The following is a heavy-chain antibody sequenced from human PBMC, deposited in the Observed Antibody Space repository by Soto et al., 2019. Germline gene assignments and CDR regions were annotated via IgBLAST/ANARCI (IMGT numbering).Heavy chain of an antibody. V-gene: IGHV1-3*01. D-gene: IGHD3-22*01. CDR1: GYTFTSYA. CDR3: ARGSSGYWDFDL. CDR2: INAGNGNT. Sequence: QVQLVQSGAEVKKPGASVKVSCKASGYTFTSYAMHWVRQAHGQRLEWMGWINAGNGNTKYSQKFQGRVTITRATSASTAYMELSSLRSEDTAVYYCARGSSGYWDFDLWGRGTLVTVSS. J-gene: IGHJ2*01.